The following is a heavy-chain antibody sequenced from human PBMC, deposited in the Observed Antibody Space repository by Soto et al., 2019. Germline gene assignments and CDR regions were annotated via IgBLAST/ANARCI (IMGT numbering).Heavy chain of an antibody. CDR1: GDSTTNNPC. V-gene: IGHV4-4*02. CDR2: IYHTGHA. CDR3: ASKLGPYYVGLDV. J-gene: IGHJ6*02. Sequence: SETWSVTWTVYGDSTTNNPCLTWVRQSPGKGPEMIGEIYHTGHANYNPSLNSRVAISVDKSKNQFSLTLNSVTAADTAVYYCASKLGPYYVGLDVWGQGTTVT. D-gene: IGHD3-10*02.